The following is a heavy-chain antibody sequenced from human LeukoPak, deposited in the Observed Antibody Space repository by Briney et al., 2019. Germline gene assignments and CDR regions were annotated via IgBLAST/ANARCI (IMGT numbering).Heavy chain of an antibody. CDR1: GGPISSYY. J-gene: IGHJ6*03. CDR2: IYYSGST. CDR3: ANTVVVPDYYYMDV. D-gene: IGHD2-2*01. Sequence: SETLSLTCTVSGGPISSYYWSWIRQPPGKGLEWIGYIYYSGSTNYNPSLKSRVTISVDTSKNQFSLKLSSVTAADTAVYYCANTVVVPDYYYMDVWGKGTTVTVSS. V-gene: IGHV4-59*01.